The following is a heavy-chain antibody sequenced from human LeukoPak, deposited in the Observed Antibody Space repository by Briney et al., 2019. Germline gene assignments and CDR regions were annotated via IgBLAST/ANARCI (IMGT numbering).Heavy chain of an antibody. CDR1: GFTFSTTA. J-gene: IGHJ4*02. D-gene: IGHD1-14*01. CDR2: ISASGDAT. CDR3: ARERGARVRYFDY. Sequence: PGGSLRLPCAASGFTFSTTAMSWVRQAPGKGLEWVSAISASGDATYYADSVKGRFTISRDNSKSILYLQMNSLRAEDTAVYYCARERGARVRYFDYGGQGTLVTVS. V-gene: IGHV3-23*01.